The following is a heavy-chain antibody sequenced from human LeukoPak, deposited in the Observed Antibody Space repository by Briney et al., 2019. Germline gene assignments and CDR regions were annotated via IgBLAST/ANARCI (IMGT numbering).Heavy chain of an antibody. J-gene: IGHJ4*02. D-gene: IGHD3-3*01. CDR3: ARVIGDFWSGYYRD. V-gene: IGHV3-30-3*01. Sequence: GRSLRLSCAASGFTFSSYAMHWVRQVPGKGLEWVAVISYDGSNKYYADSVKGRFTISRDNSKNTLYLQMNSLRAEDTAVYYCARVIGDFWSGYYRDWGQGTLVTVSS. CDR1: GFTFSSYA. CDR2: ISYDGSNK.